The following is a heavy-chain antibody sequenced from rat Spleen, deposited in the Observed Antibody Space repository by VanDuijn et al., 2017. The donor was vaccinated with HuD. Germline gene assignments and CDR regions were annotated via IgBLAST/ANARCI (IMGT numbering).Heavy chain of an antibody. J-gene: IGHJ3*01. CDR3: ARGSGTGFAY. Sequence: EVQLVESGGGLVQPGRSLKLSCAASGFTFSNYGMAWVRQAPTKGLEWVATISTRGGSTYYRASVKGRFTLSRDNAKSTLYLQMDSLRSEDTATYYCARGSGTGFAYWGQGTLVTVSS. D-gene: IGHD1-4*01. V-gene: IGHV5-29*01. CDR2: ISTRGGST. CDR1: GFTFSNYG.